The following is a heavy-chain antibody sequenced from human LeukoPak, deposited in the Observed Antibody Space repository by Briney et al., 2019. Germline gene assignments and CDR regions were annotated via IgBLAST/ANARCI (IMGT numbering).Heavy chain of an antibody. D-gene: IGHD1-1*01. V-gene: IGHV3-74*01. J-gene: IGHJ4*02. CDR1: GFTFSSHW. Sequence: GGSLRLSCAVSGFTFSSHWMHWVRQAPGKGLVWVSRINNDGSDIKYADSVKGRFTMSRDNAQNTLYLQMNSLRAEDTAVYYCARGNVGPDYWGRGTLVTVSS. CDR2: INNDGSDI. CDR3: ARGNVGPDY.